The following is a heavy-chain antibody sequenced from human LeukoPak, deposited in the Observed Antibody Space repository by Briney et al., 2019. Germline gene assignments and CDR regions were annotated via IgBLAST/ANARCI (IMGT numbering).Heavy chain of an antibody. Sequence: GESLKISCKGSGYSFTSYWIGWVRQMHGKGLEWMGTIYPGDSDTRYSPSFQGQVTISADKSISTAYLQWSSLNTSDTAMYYCARYTDHYYFDYWGQGTLVTVSS. CDR2: IYPGDSDT. V-gene: IGHV5-51*01. CDR1: GYSFTSYW. D-gene: IGHD1-1*01. J-gene: IGHJ4*02. CDR3: ARYTDHYYFDY.